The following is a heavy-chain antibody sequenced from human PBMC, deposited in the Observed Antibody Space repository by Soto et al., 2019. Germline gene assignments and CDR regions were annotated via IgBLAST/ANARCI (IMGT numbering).Heavy chain of an antibody. D-gene: IGHD3-10*01. CDR3: AKLPPYYYGSGSYLDY. J-gene: IGHJ4*02. V-gene: IGHV3-23*01. Sequence: GGSLRLSCAASGFTFSSYAMSWVRQAPGKGLEWVSAISGSGGSTYYADSVKGRFTISRDNSKNTLYLQMNSLRAEDTAVYYCAKLPPYYYGSGSYLDYWGQGTLVTVSS. CDR2: ISGSGGST. CDR1: GFTFSSYA.